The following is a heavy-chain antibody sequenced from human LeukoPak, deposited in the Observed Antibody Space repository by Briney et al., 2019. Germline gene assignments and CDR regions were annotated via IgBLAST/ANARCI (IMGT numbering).Heavy chain of an antibody. Sequence: PPETLSLTCTVSGVSFSSYDLNWIRQPPGKGLELIGYIYYSGSTNYNPSLKRRVSISFDTSNNQSSLKPSPVTAADTAVYYCASYGGGDGHAFEIWGQGTMVTVSS. V-gene: IGHV4-59*08. D-gene: IGHD4-23*01. CDR2: IYYSGST. CDR3: ASYGGGDGHAFEI. J-gene: IGHJ3*02. CDR1: GVSFSSYD.